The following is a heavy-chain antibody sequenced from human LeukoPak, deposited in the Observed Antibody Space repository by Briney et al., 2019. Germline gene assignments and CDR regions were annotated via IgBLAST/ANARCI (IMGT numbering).Heavy chain of an antibody. J-gene: IGHJ5*02. V-gene: IGHV4-34*01. CDR2: INHSGST. D-gene: IGHD6-13*01. CDR1: GGYISGYY. Sequence: PSETLSLTCTVSGGYISGYYWSWIRQPPGKGLEWIGEINHSGSTNYNPSLKSRVTIPVDTSKNQFSLKLSSVTAADTAVYYCARVRYSSSQNWFDPWGQGTLVTVSS. CDR3: ARVRYSSSQNWFDP.